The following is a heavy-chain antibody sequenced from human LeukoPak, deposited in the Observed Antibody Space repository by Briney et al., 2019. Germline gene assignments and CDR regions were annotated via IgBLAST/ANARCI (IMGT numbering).Heavy chain of an antibody. CDR2: IYSSGST. J-gene: IGHJ4*02. CDR3: ARADSSGYRFGNFDY. D-gene: IGHD3-22*01. V-gene: IGHV4-59*12. CDR1: GGSISSYY. Sequence: PSETLSLTCTVSGGSISSYYWSWIRQPPGKGLEWIGYIYSSGSTNYNPSLKSRVTISVDTSKNQFSLRLSSVTAADTAVYYCARADSSGYRFGNFDYWGQGTLVTVSS.